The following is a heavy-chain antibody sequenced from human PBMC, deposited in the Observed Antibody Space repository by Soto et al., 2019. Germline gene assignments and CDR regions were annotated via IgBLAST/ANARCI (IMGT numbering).Heavy chain of an antibody. CDR2: ISPFNGHT. V-gene: IGHV1-18*01. D-gene: IGHD1-26*01. J-gene: IGHJ4*02. CDR3: ARDAGSESYLAY. CDR1: GYTFTNYV. Sequence: HVQLVQSGGAVKKPGASVKVSCKPSGYTFTNYVISWVRQAPGQGLEYMGWISPFNGHTKYAQKFQGRVTLTTETSTSTAYMELRSLINDDKAVYYCARDAGSESYLAYWGQGTLVSVSS.